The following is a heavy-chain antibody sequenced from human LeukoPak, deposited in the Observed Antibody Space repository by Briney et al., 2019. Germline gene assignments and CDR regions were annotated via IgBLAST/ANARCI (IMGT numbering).Heavy chain of an antibody. Sequence: ASVKVSCKASGYTITDHFIHWVRQAPGRGPEWMGWINPNTAGTNYAQKFQGRVTMTRDTSISTAYMELSRLRSDDTAVYYCARVPIMITFGGIIRYFDYWGQGTLVTVSS. CDR1: GYTITDHF. CDR3: ARVPIMITFGGIIRYFDY. V-gene: IGHV1-2*02. CDR2: INPNTAGT. J-gene: IGHJ4*02. D-gene: IGHD3-16*02.